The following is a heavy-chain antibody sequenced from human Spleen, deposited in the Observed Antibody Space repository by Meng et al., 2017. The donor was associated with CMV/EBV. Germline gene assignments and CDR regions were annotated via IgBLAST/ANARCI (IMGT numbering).Heavy chain of an antibody. J-gene: IGHJ6*02. CDR2: ISVYTDNT. Sequence: ASVKVSCKTSGYSFTSYGISWVRQAPGQGLEWMGWISVYTDNTSSAQKYQGRLTMTTDTSTTTAYMELRSLRSDDTAVYYCARVDVETSIPAGYYSMDVWGQGTTVTVSS. CDR3: ARVDVETSIPAGYYSMDV. V-gene: IGHV1-18*01. CDR1: GYSFTSYG. D-gene: IGHD2-2*02.